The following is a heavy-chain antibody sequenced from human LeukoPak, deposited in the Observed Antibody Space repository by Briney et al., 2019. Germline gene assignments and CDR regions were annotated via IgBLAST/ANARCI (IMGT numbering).Heavy chain of an antibody. CDR3: ARARGGYYHDSSGYQYYFDY. V-gene: IGHV1-69*13. Sequence: SVKVSCKASGGTFSSYAISWVRQAPGQGLEWMGGIIPIFGTANYAQKFQGRVTITADESTSTAYMELSSLRSEDTAVYYCARARGGYYHDSSGYQYYFDYWGQGTLVTVSS. D-gene: IGHD3-22*01. CDR2: IIPIFGTA. CDR1: GGTFSSYA. J-gene: IGHJ4*02.